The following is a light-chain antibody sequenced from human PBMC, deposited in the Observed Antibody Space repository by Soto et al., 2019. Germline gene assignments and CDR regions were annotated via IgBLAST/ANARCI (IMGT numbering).Light chain of an antibody. V-gene: IGLV2-14*01. CDR1: SSDVGVHNF. Sequence: QSALTQPASVSGSPGQSISISCTGSSSDVGVHNFVSWYQHHPGKAPKVLIYGVTNRPSGVSNRFSGSKSGNTASLTISGLQAEDEADYYCSSYTSSSTYVFGTGTKVTVL. CDR3: SSYTSSSTYV. CDR2: GVT. J-gene: IGLJ1*01.